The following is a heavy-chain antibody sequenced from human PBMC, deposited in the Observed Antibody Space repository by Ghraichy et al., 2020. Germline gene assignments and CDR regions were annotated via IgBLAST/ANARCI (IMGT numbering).Heavy chain of an antibody. V-gene: IGHV4-39*01. D-gene: IGHD3-22*01. CDR1: GGSISTSSYY. J-gene: IGHJ4*02. Sequence: SETLSLTCTVSGGSISTSSYYWDWIRQPPGKGLEWIGSIYYTGGTYYNTSLKSRVTISVDTSKNQFSLKLNSVTAVDTAVYYCARRRDISGYYLFDYWGQGSLVTVSS. CDR3: ARRRDISGYYLFDY. CDR2: IYYTGGT.